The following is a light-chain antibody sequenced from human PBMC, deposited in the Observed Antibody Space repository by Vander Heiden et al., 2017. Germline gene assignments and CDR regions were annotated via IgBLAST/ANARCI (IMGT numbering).Light chain of an antibody. CDR1: QGISSY. Sequence: AIRIPQSPSSLSASTGDRVTITCRASQGISSYLAWYQQKPGKAPKLLIYAASTLQSGVPSRFSGSGSGTDFTLTISCLQSEDFATYYCQQDDSYPHTFGHGTKVDIK. CDR2: AAS. CDR3: QQDDSYPHT. V-gene: IGKV1-8*01. J-gene: IGKJ3*01.